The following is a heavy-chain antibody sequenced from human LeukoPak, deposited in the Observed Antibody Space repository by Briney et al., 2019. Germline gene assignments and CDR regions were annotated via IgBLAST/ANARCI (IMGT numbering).Heavy chain of an antibody. CDR2: IKQDGSEE. Sequence: GGSLRLSCAASGFTFRSYWMSWVRQAPRRGLEWVANIKQDGSEEVYVGSVKGRFTISRDNAKNSLFLQMNTLRAEDTAVYYCARDPYSSTWFYGMDVWGQGTTVTVSS. CDR1: GFTFRSYW. V-gene: IGHV3-7*05. J-gene: IGHJ6*02. D-gene: IGHD6-6*01. CDR3: ARDPYSSTWFYGMDV.